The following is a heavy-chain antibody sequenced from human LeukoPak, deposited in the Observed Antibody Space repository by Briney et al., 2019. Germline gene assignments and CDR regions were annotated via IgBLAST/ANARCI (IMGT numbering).Heavy chain of an antibody. Sequence: PGGSLPHSRSASGFTYSSLVKSGVRQAPGKGLEWVSAFTGSSGRTYYADSVEGRFTISRDNSKNTLSLQMNSLRAEDTAVYYCAKRGHDDSSNSSAPFDHWG. J-gene: IGHJ2*01. CDR3: AKRGHDDSSNSSAPFDH. V-gene: IGHV3-23*01. D-gene: IGHD3-22*01. CDR1: GFTYSSLV. CDR2: FTGSSGRT.